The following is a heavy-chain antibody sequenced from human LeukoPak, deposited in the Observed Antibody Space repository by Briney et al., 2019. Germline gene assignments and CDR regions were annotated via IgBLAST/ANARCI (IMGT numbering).Heavy chain of an antibody. CDR2: ISYDGSNK. D-gene: IGHD3-16*01. CDR3: ARGAHYYED. J-gene: IGHJ4*02. V-gene: IGHV3-30-3*01. CDR1: GFTFSSYA. Sequence: GGSLRLSCAASGFTFSSYAMHWVRQAPGKGLEWVAVISYDGSNKYYADSVKGRFTISRDNAKNSLYLQMNSLRAEDTAVYYCARGAHYYEDWGQGTLVTVSS.